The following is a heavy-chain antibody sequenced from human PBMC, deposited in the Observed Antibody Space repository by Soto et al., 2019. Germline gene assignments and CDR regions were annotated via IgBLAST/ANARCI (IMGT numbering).Heavy chain of an antibody. CDR3: ARDAPPEDY. V-gene: IGHV1-18*01. CDR1: GYTFTSYG. CDR2: IRAYNGNT. Sequence: QVQLVQSGTEVKKPGASVKVSCKASGYTFTSYGISWVRQAPGQGLEWMGWIRAYNGNTNYAQKLQGRVTMTTDTSTRTAYMELTTLRPEDTAVYYCARDAPPEDYWGQGTLVTVSS. J-gene: IGHJ4*02.